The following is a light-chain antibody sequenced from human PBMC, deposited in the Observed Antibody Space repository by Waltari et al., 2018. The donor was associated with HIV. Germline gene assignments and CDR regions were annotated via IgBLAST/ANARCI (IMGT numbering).Light chain of an antibody. CDR2: DVT. V-gene: IGLV2-11*01. J-gene: IGLJ3*02. CDR1: SSDIGDYNY. CDR3: CSFAGSYTLV. Sequence: QSALTQPSSVSGSPGQSVTISCTGTSSDIGDYNYVSWYQQHPGKAPKLMIYDVTKRPSGVPDRFSGSKSGNTASLTISGLQAEDDAAYYCCSFAGSYTLVFGGGTKLTVL.